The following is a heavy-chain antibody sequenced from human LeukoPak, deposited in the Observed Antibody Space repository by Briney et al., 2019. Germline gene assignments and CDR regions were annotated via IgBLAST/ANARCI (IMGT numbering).Heavy chain of an antibody. D-gene: IGHD5-18*01. J-gene: IGHJ6*04. CDR1: GGSFSGYY. V-gene: IGHV4-34*01. CDR3: ARGRRYSYGYKYYYYGMDV. CDR2: INHSGST. Sequence: SETLSLTCAVYGGSFSGYYWSWIRQPPGKGLEXXGEINHSGSTNYNPSLKSRVTISVDTSKNQFSLKLSSVTAADTAVYYCARGRRYSYGYKYYYYGMDVWGKGTTVTVSS.